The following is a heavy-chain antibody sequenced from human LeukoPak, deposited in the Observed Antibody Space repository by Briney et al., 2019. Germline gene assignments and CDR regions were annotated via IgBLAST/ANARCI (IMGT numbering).Heavy chain of an antibody. CDR2: ISSTSTFL. J-gene: IGHJ4*02. V-gene: IGHV3-21*06. CDR1: GFSISSYT. Sequence: KAGGSLRLSCAASGFSISSYTMNWVRQAPGKGLEWVSSISSTSTFLYYADSVKGRLTISRDNAKNSLYLQMNSLRAEDTAVYYCARGTPPMTTVTTPDYWGQGTLVTVSS. CDR3: ARGTPPMTTVTTPDY. D-gene: IGHD4-17*01.